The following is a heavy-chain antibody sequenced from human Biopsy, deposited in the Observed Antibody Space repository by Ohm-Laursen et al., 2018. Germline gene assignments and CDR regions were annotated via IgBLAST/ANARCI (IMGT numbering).Heavy chain of an antibody. J-gene: IGHJ4*02. D-gene: IGHD5-18*01. Sequence: SLRLSCSASGFTLSSYSMNWVRQTPGKGLEWVSTISSSSDNIYYVDSVKGRFTISRDNAKNSLYLQMNSLRAEDTAVYYCAKAGRGYIDYWGQGTLVMVSS. CDR2: ISSSSDNI. V-gene: IGHV3-21*01. CDR1: GFTLSSYS. CDR3: AKAGRGYIDY.